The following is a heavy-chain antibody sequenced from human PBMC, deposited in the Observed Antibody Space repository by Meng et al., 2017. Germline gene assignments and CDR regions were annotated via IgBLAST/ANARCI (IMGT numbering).Heavy chain of an antibody. V-gene: IGHV3-21*04. Sequence: GESLKISCAASGFTFSSYSMNWVRQAPGKGLEWVSSISSSSSYIYYADSVKGRFTISRDNVKNSLYLQMNSLRAEDTAVYYCAKLSGGGPPQYYYGSGRGEDYYYYYGMDVWGQGTTVTVSS. CDR1: GFTFSSYS. J-gene: IGHJ6*02. D-gene: IGHD3-10*01. CDR2: ISSSSSYI. CDR3: AKLSGGGPPQYYYGSGRGEDYYYYYGMDV.